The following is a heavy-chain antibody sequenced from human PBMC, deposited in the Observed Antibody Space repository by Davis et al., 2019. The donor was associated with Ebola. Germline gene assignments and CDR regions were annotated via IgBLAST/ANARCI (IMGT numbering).Heavy chain of an antibody. J-gene: IGHJ1*01. V-gene: IGHV4-61*09. CDR1: GGSISRGNFC. Sequence: PSETLSLTCTVSGGSISRGNFCWSWIRQPAGKALEWIGHIYTRGNTDYNSSLKSRVTIFLDTSNDRFFLKLRSVTAADTARYYCARRGIGNSAYAGFQIWGQGTLVSVSS. D-gene: IGHD5-12*01. CDR3: ARRGIGNSAYAGFQI. CDR2: IYTRGNT.